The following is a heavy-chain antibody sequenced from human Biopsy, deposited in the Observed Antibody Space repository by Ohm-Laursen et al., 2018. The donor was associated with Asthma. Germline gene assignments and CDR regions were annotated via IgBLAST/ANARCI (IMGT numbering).Heavy chain of an antibody. CDR3: ARFIDGTFFVDY. CDR1: GYTFSDSW. CDR2: IFAANSET. Sequence: ASLRISCKASGYTFSDSWLGWVRQMPGKGLEWMGIIFAANSETKYSPSFQGQVTISADMSISTAFLQWSSLKASDTAIYYCARFIDGTFFVDYWGQGTLVTVSS. D-gene: IGHD1-7*01. J-gene: IGHJ4*02. V-gene: IGHV5-51*01.